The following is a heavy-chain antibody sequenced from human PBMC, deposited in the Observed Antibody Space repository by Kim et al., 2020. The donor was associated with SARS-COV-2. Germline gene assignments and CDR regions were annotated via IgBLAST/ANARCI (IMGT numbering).Heavy chain of an antibody. D-gene: IGHD6-19*01. J-gene: IGHJ4*02. V-gene: IGHV3-30*02. Sequence: YADSVKGRFTISRDNSKNTLYLQMNSLRAEDTAVYYCAKDLGIAVAPFDYWGQGTLVTVSS. CDR3: AKDLGIAVAPFDY.